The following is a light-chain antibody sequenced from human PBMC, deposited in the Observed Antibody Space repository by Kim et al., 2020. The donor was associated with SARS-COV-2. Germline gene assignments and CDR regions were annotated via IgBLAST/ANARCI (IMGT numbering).Light chain of an antibody. CDR2: GKN. Sequence: ALRQTVRSTCQGDSLRSYYASWYQQKPRQAPVLVIYGKNNRPSGTPDRFSGSSSGNTASLTITGAQAEDEADYYCNSWDSSGNHLVFGGGTKLTVL. V-gene: IGLV3-19*01. CDR3: NSWDSSGNHLV. J-gene: IGLJ3*02. CDR1: SLRSYY.